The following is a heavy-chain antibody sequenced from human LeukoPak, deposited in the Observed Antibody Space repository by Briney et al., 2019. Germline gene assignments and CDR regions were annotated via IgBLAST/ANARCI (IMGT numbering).Heavy chain of an antibody. Sequence: SETLSLTCTVSGGSISSGGYYWSWIRQHPGKGLEWIGYIHYSGSTYYNPSLNSRVTTSVDRSANHFSLKVSSVTAADTAVYYCARDAIDSNYFDFWGQGTLVTVSS. CDR1: GGSISSGGYY. J-gene: IGHJ4*02. D-gene: IGHD4-11*01. CDR2: IHYSGST. V-gene: IGHV4-31*03. CDR3: ARDAIDSNYFDF.